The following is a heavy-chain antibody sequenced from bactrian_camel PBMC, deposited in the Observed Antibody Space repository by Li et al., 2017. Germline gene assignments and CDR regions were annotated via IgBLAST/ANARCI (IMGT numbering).Heavy chain of an antibody. CDR2: LDSDGRI. CDR1: VSSANDYC. D-gene: IGHD1*01. CDR3: AADEYCGGGGVGW. J-gene: IGHJ4*01. V-gene: IGHV3S6*01. Sequence: HVQLVESGGGLVQPGGSLRLSCAVSVSSANDYCLGWFRQASGKEREWVGSLDSDGRINYADSVEGRFTISHDNAKNTLSLQMNDLKPEDTAMYYCAADEYCGGGGVGWRGQGTQVTVS.